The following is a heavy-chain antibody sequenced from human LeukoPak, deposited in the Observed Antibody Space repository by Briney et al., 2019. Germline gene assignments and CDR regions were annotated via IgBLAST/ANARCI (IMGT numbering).Heavy chain of an antibody. V-gene: IGHV3-48*03. J-gene: IGHJ6*02. CDR3: ARELKQLVLKNDYYYGMDV. CDR2: ISSSGSTI. D-gene: IGHD6-13*01. CDR1: GFTFSSYE. Sequence: GGSLRLSCAASGFTFSSYEMNWVRQAPGKVLEWVSHISSSGSTIYYADSVKGRFTISRDNAKKSLFLQMNSLRAEDTAVYYCARELKQLVLKNDYYYGMDVWGQGTTVTVSS.